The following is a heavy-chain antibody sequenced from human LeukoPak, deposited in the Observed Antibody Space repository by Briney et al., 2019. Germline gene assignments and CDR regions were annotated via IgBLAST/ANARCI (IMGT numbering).Heavy chain of an antibody. V-gene: IGHV3-33*05. D-gene: IGHD5-18*01. J-gene: IGHJ5*02. CDR3: ARDVDTRGHYARFDP. Sequence: PGRSLRLSCAASGFTFSNYGIHWVRQGPGKGLEWVAVISYDGSKKYYADSVKGRFTISRVSSKNTVDLQMSSLRAEDTALYYCARDVDTRGHYARFDPWGQGTLVTVSS. CDR1: GFTFSNYG. CDR2: ISYDGSKK.